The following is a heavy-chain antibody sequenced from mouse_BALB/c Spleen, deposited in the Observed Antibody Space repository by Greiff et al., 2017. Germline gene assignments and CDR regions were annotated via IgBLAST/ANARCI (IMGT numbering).Heavy chain of an antibody. J-gene: IGHJ2*01. CDR2: ISSGGST. CDR3: ARGTTVVAPFDY. Sequence: EVNVVESGGGLVKPGGSLKLSCAASGFTFSSYAMSWVRQTPEKRLEWVASISSGGSTYYPDSVKGRFTISRDNARNILYLQMSSLRSEDTAMYYCARGTTVVAPFDYWGQGTTLTVAS. CDR1: GFTFSSYA. V-gene: IGHV5-6-5*01. D-gene: IGHD1-1*01.